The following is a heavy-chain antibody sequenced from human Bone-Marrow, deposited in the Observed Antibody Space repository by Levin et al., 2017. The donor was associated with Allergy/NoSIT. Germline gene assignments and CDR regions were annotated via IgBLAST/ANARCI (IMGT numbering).Heavy chain of an antibody. Sequence: SCAASGFTFSRYWMTWVRQAPGKGLEWVANIRQDGSEKYYVDSVKGRFTISRDNAKNSLYLQMNSLRVEDTAVFYCARDSDSYDSSGYKGAPDYWGQGTLVTVSS. D-gene: IGHD3-22*01. J-gene: IGHJ4*02. CDR3: ARDSDSYDSSGYKGAPDY. V-gene: IGHV3-7*01. CDR1: GFTFSRYW. CDR2: IRQDGSEK.